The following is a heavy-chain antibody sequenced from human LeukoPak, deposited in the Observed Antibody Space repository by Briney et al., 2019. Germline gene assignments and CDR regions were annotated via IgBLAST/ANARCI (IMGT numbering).Heavy chain of an antibody. CDR2: IIPIFGTA. D-gene: IGHD3-3*01. V-gene: IGHV1-69*05. J-gene: IGHJ6*03. CDR3: ARATFWSGYQRDSWYMDV. CDR1: GGTFSSYA. Sequence: SVKVSCKASGGTFSSYAISWVRQAPGQGLEWMGRIIPIFGTANYAQKFQGRVTITTDESTSTAYMELNSLRAEDTAVYYCARATFWSGYQRDSWYMDVWGKGTTVTVSS.